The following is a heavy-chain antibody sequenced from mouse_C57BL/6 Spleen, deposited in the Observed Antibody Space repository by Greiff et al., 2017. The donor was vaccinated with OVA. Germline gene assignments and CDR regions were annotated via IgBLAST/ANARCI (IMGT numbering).Heavy chain of an antibody. D-gene: IGHD2-4*01. CDR3: ARGGSYDYDGAVDY. V-gene: IGHV3-6*01. Sequence: ESGPGLVKPSQSLSLTCSVTGYSITSGYYWNWIRQFPGNKLEWMGYISYDGSNNYNPSLKNRISITRDTSQNQFFLKLNSVTTEDTATYYCARGGSYDYDGAVDYWGQGTTLTVSS. CDR1: GYSITSGYY. CDR2: ISYDGSN. J-gene: IGHJ2*01.